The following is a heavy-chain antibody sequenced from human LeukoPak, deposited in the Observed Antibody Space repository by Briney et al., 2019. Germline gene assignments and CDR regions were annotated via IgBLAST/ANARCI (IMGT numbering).Heavy chain of an antibody. CDR2: ISFDGVNT. CDR3: ARGQGYESYYYMDV. V-gene: IGHV3-30*04. D-gene: IGHD2-2*01. CDR1: GFTFSTYA. J-gene: IGHJ6*03. Sequence: GGSLRLSCAASGFTFSTYAIHWVRQAPGRGLEWVAVISFDGVNTFYADSVKGRFTISRDNSNNTVYLQMNNLRPEDTAVFYCARGQGYESYYYMDVWGKGTTVSVSS.